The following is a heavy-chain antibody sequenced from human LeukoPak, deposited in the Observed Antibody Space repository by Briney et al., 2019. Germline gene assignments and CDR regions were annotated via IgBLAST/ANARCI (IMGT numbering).Heavy chain of an antibody. V-gene: IGHV4-59*01. CDR3: ARSDGGSYYFDY. Sequence: SETLSLTCTVSGGSLSSYYWSWIRQPPGKGLEWIGYIYYNGSTNYNPSLKSRVTISVDTSKNQFSLKLSSVTAADTAVYYCARSDGGSYYFDYWGQGTLVPVSS. D-gene: IGHD1-26*01. CDR1: GGSLSSYY. J-gene: IGHJ4*02. CDR2: IYYNGST.